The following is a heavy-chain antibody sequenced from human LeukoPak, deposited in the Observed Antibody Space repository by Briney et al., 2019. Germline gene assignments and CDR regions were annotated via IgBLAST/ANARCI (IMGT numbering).Heavy chain of an antibody. CDR2: IKQDGTAT. CDR3: ARISIAAAGDFDF. V-gene: IGHV3-7*05. J-gene: IGHJ4*02. CDR1: GFTFSRHW. Sequence: GGSLRLSCAASGFTFSRHWMSWVRQAPGKGLEWVANIKQDGTATYYVDSVKGRFTISRDNAKNSLYLQMNSPRAEDTAVYYCARISIAAAGDFDFWGQGTLVTVSS. D-gene: IGHD6-13*01.